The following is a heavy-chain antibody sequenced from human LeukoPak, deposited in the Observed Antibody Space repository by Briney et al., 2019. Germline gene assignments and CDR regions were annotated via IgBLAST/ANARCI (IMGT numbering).Heavy chain of an antibody. D-gene: IGHD3-22*01. J-gene: IGHJ4*02. V-gene: IGHV4-34*01. CDR2: IYHSGST. CDR1: GGSFSGYY. Sequence: SETLSLTCAVYGGSFSGYYWSWIRQPPGKGLEWIGSIYHSGSTYYNPSLKSRVTISVDTSKNQFSLKLSSVTAADTAVYYCARHVYYYDSSGYFPDYWGQGTLVTVSS. CDR3: ARHVYYYDSSGYFPDY.